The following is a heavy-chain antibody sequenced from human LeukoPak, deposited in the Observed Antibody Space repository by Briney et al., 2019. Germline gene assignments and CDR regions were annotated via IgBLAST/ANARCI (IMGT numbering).Heavy chain of an antibody. CDR2: IYYSGST. D-gene: IGHD3-10*01. V-gene: IGHV4-59*01. CDR3: ARVAGLGEMVRGVIISDWFDP. J-gene: IGHJ5*02. CDR1: GGSISSYY. Sequence: SETLSLTCTVSGGSISSYYWSWIRQPPGKGLEWIGYIYYSGSTNYNPSLKSRVTMSVDTSKNQFSLKLSSVTAADTAVYYCARVAGLGEMVRGVIISDWFDPWGQGTLVTVSS.